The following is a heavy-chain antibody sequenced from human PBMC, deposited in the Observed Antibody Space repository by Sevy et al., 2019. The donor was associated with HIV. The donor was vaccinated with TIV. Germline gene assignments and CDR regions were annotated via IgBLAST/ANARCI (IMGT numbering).Heavy chain of an antibody. V-gene: IGHV3-15*01. CDR1: GFTFSNAW. D-gene: IGHD6-13*01. Sequence: GGSLRLSCAASGFTFSNAWMSWVRQAPGKGLEWVGRIKSKTDGGTIDYAAPVKGRFTISRDDSKNTLYLQMNSLKTEDTAVYYCEGITTAGRDYWGQGTLVTVSS. CDR2: IKSKTDGGTI. CDR3: EGITTAGRDY. J-gene: IGHJ4*02.